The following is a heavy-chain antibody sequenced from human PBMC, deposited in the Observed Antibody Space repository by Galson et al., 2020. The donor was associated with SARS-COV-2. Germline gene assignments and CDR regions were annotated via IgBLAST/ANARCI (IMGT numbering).Heavy chain of an antibody. Sequence: GGSLSLPCVASEFTFTPYTMTWARQAPGKGLEWVSSISPNGDYTYSTDSVQGRFTIARDNSKTTLFLKVNSLRAEDTAVVYCASIRYTSSSVDCWGQGTLATVSS. CDR3: ASIRYTSSSVDC. CDR2: ISPNGDYT. J-gene: IGHJ4*02. D-gene: IGHD6-6*01. V-gene: IGHV3-23*01. CDR1: EFTFTPYT.